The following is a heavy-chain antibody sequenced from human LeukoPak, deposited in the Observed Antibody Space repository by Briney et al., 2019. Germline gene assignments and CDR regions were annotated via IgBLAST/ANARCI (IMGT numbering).Heavy chain of an antibody. CDR3: ARIWTDCSSTSCYTPYFDY. Sequence: SVKVSCKASGGTFSIYAISWVRQAPGQGLEWMGGIIPIFGTANYAQKFQGRVTITADESTSTAYMELSSLRSEDTAVYYCARIWTDCSSTSCYTPYFDYWGQGTLVTVSS. V-gene: IGHV1-69*01. CDR1: GGTFSIYA. CDR2: IIPIFGTA. D-gene: IGHD2-2*02. J-gene: IGHJ4*02.